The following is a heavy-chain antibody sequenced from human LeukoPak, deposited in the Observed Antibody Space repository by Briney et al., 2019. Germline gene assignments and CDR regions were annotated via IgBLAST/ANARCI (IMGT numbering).Heavy chain of an antibody. CDR2: ITIGGSFI. D-gene: IGHD6-6*01. J-gene: IGHJ6*02. V-gene: IGHV3-21*01. CDR1: GFSHSPYT. CDR3: SRDEYSSSPTEYNGMDV. Sequence: GGSLSLSCAVSGFSHSPYTMNGVRQAPGEGLQWVSSITIGGSFIYYADSVKGRFTISRDDAKRSLSLQMNSLRAEDTAVYFCSRDEYSSSPTEYNGMDVWGQGTTVTVSS.